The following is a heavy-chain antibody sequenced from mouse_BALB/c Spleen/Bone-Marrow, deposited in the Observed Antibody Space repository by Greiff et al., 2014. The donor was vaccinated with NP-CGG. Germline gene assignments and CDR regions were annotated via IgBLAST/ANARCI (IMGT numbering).Heavy chain of an antibody. CDR3: ASDDYDGSWFAY. CDR1: GYSFTNYW. J-gene: IGHJ3*01. D-gene: IGHD2-4*01. CDR2: IHPSDSET. Sequence: VQLQQSGAELVRPGASVKLSCKASGYSFTNYWMNWMKQRPGQGLEWIGMIHPSDSETRLNQKLKDKATLTVDKSSSTAYMQLSSPTSEDSAVYYCASDDYDGSWFAYWGQGTLVTVSA. V-gene: IGHV1-74*01.